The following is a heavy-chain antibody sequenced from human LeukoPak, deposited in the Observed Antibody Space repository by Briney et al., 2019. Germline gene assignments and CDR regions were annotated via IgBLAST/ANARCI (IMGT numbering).Heavy chain of an antibody. V-gene: IGHV1-2*06. CDR3: ARDGHYDRSGYYRDY. Sequence: ASVKVSCKASGYTFTGYYMHWVRQAPGQGLEWMGRINPNSGGTNYAQKFQGRVTMTRDTSISTAYMELSRLRSDDTAVYYCARDGHYDRSGYYRDYWGQGTLVTVSS. D-gene: IGHD3-22*01. CDR2: INPNSGGT. J-gene: IGHJ4*02. CDR1: GYTFTGYY.